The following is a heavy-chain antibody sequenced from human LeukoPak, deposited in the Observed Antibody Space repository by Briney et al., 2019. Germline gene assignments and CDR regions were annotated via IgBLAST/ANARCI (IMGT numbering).Heavy chain of an antibody. Sequence: QSGGSLKLSCAASGFTFSGAHMHWVRQASGKGLGWVGRIISKADGYATAYAASMKGRFTISRDDSKNTAYLQMSSLKTEDTAVYFCSTAVRTRFDYWGQGILVTVSS. CDR3: STAVRTRFDY. D-gene: IGHD1-1*01. CDR1: GFTFSGAH. V-gene: IGHV3-73*01. J-gene: IGHJ4*02. CDR2: IISKADGYAT.